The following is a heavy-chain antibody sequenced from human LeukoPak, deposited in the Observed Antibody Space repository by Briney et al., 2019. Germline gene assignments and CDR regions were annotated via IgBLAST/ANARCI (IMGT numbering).Heavy chain of an antibody. J-gene: IGHJ6*03. CDR1: GFTFSSYE. CDR3: ARDTLHYDILTGYERYYMDV. Sequence: PGGSLRLSCAASGFTFSSYEMNWVRQAPGKGLEWVSYISSSGSTIYYADSVKGRFTISRDNAKNSLYLQMNSLRAEDTAVYYCARDTLHYDILTGYERYYMDVWAKGPRSPSP. D-gene: IGHD3-9*01. CDR2: ISSSGSTI. V-gene: IGHV3-48*03.